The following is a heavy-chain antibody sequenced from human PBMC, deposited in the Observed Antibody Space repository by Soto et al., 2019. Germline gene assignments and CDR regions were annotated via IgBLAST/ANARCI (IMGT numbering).Heavy chain of an antibody. Sequence: ASVKVSCKASGYTFTSYDINWVRQATGQGLEWMGWMNPNSGNTGYAQKFQGRVTMTRNTSISTAYMELSSLRSEDMAMYYCARGYERYYYYYGMDVWGQGTTVTVSS. J-gene: IGHJ6*02. D-gene: IGHD5-12*01. CDR3: ARGYERYYYYYGMDV. V-gene: IGHV1-8*01. CDR2: MNPNSGNT. CDR1: GYTFTSYD.